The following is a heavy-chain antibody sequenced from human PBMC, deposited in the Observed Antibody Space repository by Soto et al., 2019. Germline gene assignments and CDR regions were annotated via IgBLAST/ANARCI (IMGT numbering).Heavy chain of an antibody. J-gene: IGHJ4*02. Sequence: GSLRLSCAASGFTISSNAMYWVRQAPGKGLEWVSGISDRGDTTHYADSVKGRFTISRDTSKNTLYLQLNTLRADDTAVYYCAKDKPGTTSFDYWGQGTLVTVSS. CDR3: AKDKPGTTSFDY. CDR2: ISDRGDTT. V-gene: IGHV3-23*01. D-gene: IGHD1-1*01. CDR1: GFTISSNA.